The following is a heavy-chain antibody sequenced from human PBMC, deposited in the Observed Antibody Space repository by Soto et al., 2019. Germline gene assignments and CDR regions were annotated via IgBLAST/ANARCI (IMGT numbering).Heavy chain of an antibody. J-gene: IGHJ4*02. CDR1: GYTFTSYA. V-gene: IGHV1-3*01. CDR3: VRGTGEAAAPPDY. CDR2: INAGNGNT. D-gene: IGHD6-13*01. Sequence: QVQLVQSGAEVKKPGASVKVSCKASGYTFTSYAMHWVRQAPGQRLEWMGWINAGNGNTKYSQKFQGRVTITRDTSASTAYMEMSSLRSEDTAVYYCVRGTGEAAAPPDYWGQGTLVTVSS.